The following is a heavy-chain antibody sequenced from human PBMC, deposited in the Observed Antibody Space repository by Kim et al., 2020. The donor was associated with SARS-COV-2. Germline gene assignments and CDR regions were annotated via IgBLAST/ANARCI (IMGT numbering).Heavy chain of an antibody. J-gene: IGHJ6*02. CDR3: ARDRERWDHKYGMDV. CDR1: GFPFSGYF. D-gene: IGHD1-1*01. CDR2: ISSSGGYT. V-gene: IGHV3-11*06. Sequence: GGSLRLSCAAAGFPFSGYFMTWVRQAPGKRLEFVSYISSSGGYTTYAHSVKGRFTISRDNAKNSLFLQMDSLRVEDTAVYYCARDRERWDHKYGMDVWGRGPTV.